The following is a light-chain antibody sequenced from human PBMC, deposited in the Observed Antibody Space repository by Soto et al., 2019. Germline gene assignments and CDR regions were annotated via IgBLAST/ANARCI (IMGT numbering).Light chain of an antibody. CDR3: QQYDNLPPTWT. J-gene: IGKJ1*01. CDR1: QDIATY. Sequence: DIQMTQSPSSLSASVGNRVTITCQASQDIATYLNWYQQKPGKAPNLLIYDASKLETGVPSRFSGGGSGTHFTFTISNLQPEDIATYYCQQYDNLPPTWTFGQATNVDNK. V-gene: IGKV1-33*01. CDR2: DAS.